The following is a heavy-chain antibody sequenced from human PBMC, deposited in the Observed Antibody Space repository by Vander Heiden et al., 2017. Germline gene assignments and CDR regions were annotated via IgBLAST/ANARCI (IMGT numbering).Heavy chain of an antibody. CDR3: ARKPGSDAFDI. J-gene: IGHJ3*02. V-gene: IGHV3-33*01. Sequence: VQLVESGEGVGQPGRSVRLSCAESGFTFSSYGMHWVRQARGKGLEWVAVIWYDGSNKYYADSVKGRFTISRDNSKNTLYLQMNSLRAEDTAVYYCARKPGSDAFDIWGQGTMVTVSS. D-gene: IGHD6-25*01. CDR2: IWYDGSNK. CDR1: GFTFSSYG.